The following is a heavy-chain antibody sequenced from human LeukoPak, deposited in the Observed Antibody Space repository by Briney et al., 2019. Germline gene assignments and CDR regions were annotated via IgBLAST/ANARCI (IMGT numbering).Heavy chain of an antibody. CDR1: GGSISSGGYS. CDR2: IYHSGST. J-gene: IGHJ4*02. Sequence: SETLSLTRAVSGGSISSGGYSWSWIRQPPGKGLEWIGYIYHSGSTYYNPSLKSRVTISVDRSKNQFSLKLSSVTAADTAVYYCARIAVAGTDLDYWGQGTLVTVSS. V-gene: IGHV4-30-2*01. D-gene: IGHD6-19*01. CDR3: ARIAVAGTDLDY.